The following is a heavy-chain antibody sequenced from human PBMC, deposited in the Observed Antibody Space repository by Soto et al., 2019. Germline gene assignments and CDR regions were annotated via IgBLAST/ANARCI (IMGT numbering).Heavy chain of an antibody. J-gene: IGHJ3*02. CDR2: INPNSGGT. D-gene: IGHD6-13*01. Sequence: SVKVSCKASGYTFTGYYMHWVRLAPVQGLEWMGWINPNSGGTNYAQKFQGRVTMTRDTSISTAYMELSRLRSDYTAVYYCARRSSGIAAARKAFDIWGQGTMVTVSS. CDR3: ARRSSGIAAARKAFDI. CDR1: GYTFTGYY. V-gene: IGHV1-2*02.